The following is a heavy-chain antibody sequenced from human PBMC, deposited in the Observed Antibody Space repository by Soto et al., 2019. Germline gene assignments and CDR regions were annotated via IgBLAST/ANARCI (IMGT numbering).Heavy chain of an antibody. Sequence: GGSLRLSCAASGFTFSSYWMHWVRQAPGKGLVWVSRINSDGSSTSYADSVKGRFTISRDNAKNTLYLQMNSLRAEDTAVYYCARVRKGYDFWSGHFYYYYMDVWGKGTTVTVSS. D-gene: IGHD3-3*01. CDR1: GFTFSSYW. CDR2: INSDGSST. J-gene: IGHJ6*03. V-gene: IGHV3-74*01. CDR3: ARVRKGYDFWSGHFYYYYMDV.